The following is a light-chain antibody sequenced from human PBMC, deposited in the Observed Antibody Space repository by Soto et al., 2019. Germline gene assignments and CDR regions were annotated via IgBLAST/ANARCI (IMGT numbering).Light chain of an antibody. CDR2: QVS. CDR1: XSLLHNDGKTY. Sequence: VLTQTPRSSLVSLXXXXXXXXXXXXSLLHNDGKTYLGWLHQRPGQPPRLLIYQVSKRLPGVPDRFSGSGAGTHFTLNISRVEAEDVGIYSCMQASQLRTFGQGTNVDI. CDR3: MQASQLRT. J-gene: IGKJ1*01. V-gene: IGKV2-24*01.